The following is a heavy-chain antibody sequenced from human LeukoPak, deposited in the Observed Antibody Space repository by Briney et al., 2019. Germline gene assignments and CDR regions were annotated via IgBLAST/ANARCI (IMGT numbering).Heavy chain of an antibody. CDR2: INHSGST. Sequence: SETLSLTCAVYGGSFSGYYWSWIRQPPGKGLEWIGEINHSGSTNYNPSLKSRVTISVDTSKNQFSLKLSSVTAADTAVYYCARGPLTTVSHGDAFDIWGQGTMVTVSS. D-gene: IGHD4-17*01. CDR3: ARGPLTTVSHGDAFDI. J-gene: IGHJ3*02. CDR1: GGSFSGYY. V-gene: IGHV4-34*01.